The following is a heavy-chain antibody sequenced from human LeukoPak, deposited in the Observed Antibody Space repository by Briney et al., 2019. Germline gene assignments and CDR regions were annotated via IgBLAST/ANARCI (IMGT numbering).Heavy chain of an antibody. J-gene: IGHJ4*02. CDR3: ARQYSSSFLDF. Sequence: SSETLSLTCTVSGGSISSSAYYWGWIRQPPGKGLEWIGSIYYSGSTYYNPSLKSRVTISVDTSKNQFSLKLSSVTAADTAVFYCARQYSSSFLDFWGQGTLVTVSS. CDR2: IYYSGST. D-gene: IGHD6-6*01. V-gene: IGHV4-39*01. CDR1: GGSISSSAYY.